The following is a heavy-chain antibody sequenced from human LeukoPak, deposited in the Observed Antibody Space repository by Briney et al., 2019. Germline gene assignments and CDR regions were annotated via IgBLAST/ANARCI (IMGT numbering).Heavy chain of an antibody. D-gene: IGHD3-3*01. Sequence: SETLSLTCTVSGGSISSGGYYWSWIRQHPGKGLEWIGYIYYSGSTYYNPSLKSRVTISVDTSKNQFSLKLSSVTAADTAVYYCAVANVDHDFWSGSGYFDYWGQGTLVTVSS. J-gene: IGHJ4*02. CDR1: GGSISSGGYY. CDR2: IYYSGST. CDR3: AVANVDHDFWSGSGYFDY. V-gene: IGHV4-31*03.